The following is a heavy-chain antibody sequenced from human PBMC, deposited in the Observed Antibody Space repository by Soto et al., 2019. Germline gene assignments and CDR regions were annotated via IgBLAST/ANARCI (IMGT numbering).Heavy chain of an antibody. D-gene: IGHD5-18*01. V-gene: IGHV3-23*01. J-gene: IGHJ6*02. CDR1: GFTFNSYA. CDR2: ISGSGGGGST. CDR3: AKGIPDTGGYYYYSMDV. Sequence: LRLSCAASGFTFNSYAMAWVRQAPGKGLEWVSVISGSGGGGSTNYGDSVKGRFTISRDNSKNIVYLLMNSLRAEDTAVYYCAKGIPDTGGYYYYSMDVWGQGTAVTSP.